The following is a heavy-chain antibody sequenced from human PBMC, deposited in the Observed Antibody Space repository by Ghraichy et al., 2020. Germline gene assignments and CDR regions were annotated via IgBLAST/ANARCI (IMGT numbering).Heavy chain of an antibody. J-gene: IGHJ3*01. Sequence: GGSLRLSCAGSGFTFGTYAMSWVRQAPGKGLEWVSLITATGGNTYYAGAVKGRFTMSRDNSKNTLYLQMNGLRADDTAVYYCAKRAVGDSGLGSFDVWGQGTMVTVSS. CDR2: ITATGGNT. CDR1: GFTFGTYA. CDR3: AKRAVGDSGLGSFDV. D-gene: IGHD2-21*02. V-gene: IGHV3-23*01.